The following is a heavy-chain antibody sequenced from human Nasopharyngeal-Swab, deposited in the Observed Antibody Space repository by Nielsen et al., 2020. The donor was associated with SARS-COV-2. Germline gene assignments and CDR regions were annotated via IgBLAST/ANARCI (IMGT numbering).Heavy chain of an antibody. CDR2: VFLNDDK. V-gene: IGHV2-5*01. Sequence: SGPTLVKPTQTLTLTCTFSGFSLSTSGAGVGWIRQPPGKALDWLTVVFLNDDKRYSPSLESRLTITKDTSKNQVVLTITNMDPADTGTYYCAHRSGRDSSGGAFDYWGQGTLVTVSS. J-gene: IGHJ4*02. D-gene: IGHD6-6*01. CDR3: AHRSGRDSSGGAFDY. CDR1: GFSLSTSGAG.